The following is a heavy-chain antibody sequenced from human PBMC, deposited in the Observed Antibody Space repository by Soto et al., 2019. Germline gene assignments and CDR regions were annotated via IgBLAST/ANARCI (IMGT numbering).Heavy chain of an antibody. CDR3: ARSRHSSIWYYYYMDV. Sequence: SETLSLTCTVSGGSISSGGYYWSWIRQHPGKGLEWIGYIYYSGSTYYNPSLKSRVTISVDTSKNQFSLKLRSVTAADTAVYYCARSRHSSIWYYYYMDVWGKGTTVTVSS. J-gene: IGHJ6*03. V-gene: IGHV4-31*03. CDR1: GGSISSGGYY. D-gene: IGHD6-13*01. CDR2: IYYSGST.